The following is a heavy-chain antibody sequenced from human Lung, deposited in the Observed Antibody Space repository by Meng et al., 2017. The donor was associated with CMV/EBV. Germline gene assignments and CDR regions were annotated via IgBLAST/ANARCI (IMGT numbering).Heavy chain of an antibody. V-gene: IGHV3-30-3*01. J-gene: IGHJ6*02. CDR1: GFTFSSYA. CDR3: AREGVFGVVIAGYYGMDV. CDR2: ISYDGSNK. Sequence: GGSLRLXXAASGFTFSSYAMHWVRQAPGKGLEWVAVISYDGSNKYYADSVKGRFTVSRDNSKNSLYLQMNSLRAEDTAVYYCAREGVFGVVIAGYYGMDVWGQGTTVTVSS. D-gene: IGHD3-3*01.